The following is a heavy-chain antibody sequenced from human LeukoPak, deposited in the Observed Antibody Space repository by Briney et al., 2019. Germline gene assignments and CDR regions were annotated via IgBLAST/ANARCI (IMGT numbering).Heavy chain of an antibody. CDR3: ARDKTYYYGSGSGNWFDP. CDR2: ISAYNGNT. D-gene: IGHD3-10*01. J-gene: IGHJ5*02. V-gene: IGHV1-18*01. Sequence: ASVKVSCKASGYTFTSYGISWVRQAPGQGLEWMGWISAYNGNTNYAQKLQGRVTMTTDTSTSTAYMELRSLRSDDTAVYYCARDKTYYYGSGSGNWFDPWGQGTLVTVSS. CDR1: GYTFTSYG.